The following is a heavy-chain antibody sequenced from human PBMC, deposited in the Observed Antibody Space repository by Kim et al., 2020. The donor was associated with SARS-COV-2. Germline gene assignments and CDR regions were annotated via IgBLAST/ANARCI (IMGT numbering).Heavy chain of an antibody. CDR3: ARDEGGRRFGELYYYYGMVV. V-gene: IGHV1-69*13. J-gene: IGHJ6*02. CDR2: IIPIFGTA. CDR1: GGTFSSYA. Sequence: SVKVSCKASGGTFSSYAISWVRQAPGQGLEWMGGIIPIFGTANYAQKFQGRVTITADESTSTAYMELSSLRSEDTAVYYCARDEGGRRFGELYYYYGMVVWGQGTTVTVSS. D-gene: IGHD3-10*01.